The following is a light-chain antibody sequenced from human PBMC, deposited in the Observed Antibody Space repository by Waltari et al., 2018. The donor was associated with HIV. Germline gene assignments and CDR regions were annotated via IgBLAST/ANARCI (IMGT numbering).Light chain of an antibody. Sequence: QSALTHPPSASGSLGQSVVISCTGTSSDVGDYDYFSWYQQHTGKAPKLVIYGVNRRPSGVPDRFPGTKFGNIDSLTVSGLQPEDEDDYKCTSYVDTYNVRFGGGIKLTVL. CDR3: TSYVDTYNVR. CDR1: SSDVGDYDY. CDR2: GVN. V-gene: IGLV2-8*01. J-gene: IGLJ2*01.